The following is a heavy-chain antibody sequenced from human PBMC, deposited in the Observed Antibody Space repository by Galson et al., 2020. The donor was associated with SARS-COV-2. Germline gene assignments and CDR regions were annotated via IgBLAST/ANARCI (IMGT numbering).Heavy chain of an antibody. CDR2: IYTGVHT. J-gene: IGHJ4*02. CDR3: ARESRWDLYFDH. Sequence: SETLSLTCTVSGGSIRSGSYYWSWIRQPAGKGLACSGRIYTGVHTNYNPSLKSRVTISVDTSKNQFSLKLSSVTAADTAVYYCARESRWDLYFDHGGQGTLVTVSS. CDR1: GGSIRSGSYY. D-gene: IGHD1-26*01. V-gene: IGHV4-61*02.